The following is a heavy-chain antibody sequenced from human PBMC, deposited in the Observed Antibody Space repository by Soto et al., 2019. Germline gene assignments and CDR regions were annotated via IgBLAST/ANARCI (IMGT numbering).Heavy chain of an antibody. CDR2: IKQDGSEK. D-gene: IGHD3-3*01. Sequence: GGSLRLSCAASGFTFSSYWMSWVRQAPGKGLEWVANIKQDGSEKYYVDSVKGRFTISRDNAKNSLYLQMNSLRAEDTAVYYCARDDVGLSGEYYFDYWGQGTLVTVS. V-gene: IGHV3-7*05. CDR3: ARDDVGLSGEYYFDY. CDR1: GFTFSSYW. J-gene: IGHJ4*02.